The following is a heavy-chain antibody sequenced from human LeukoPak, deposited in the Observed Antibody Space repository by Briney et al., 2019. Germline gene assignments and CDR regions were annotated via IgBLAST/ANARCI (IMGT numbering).Heavy chain of an antibody. V-gene: IGHV3-23*01. CDR2: INGSGGST. J-gene: IGHJ4*02. CDR1: GFTFDDYA. Sequence: GGSLRLSCAASGFTFDDYAMHWVRQAPGKGLEWVSDINGSGGSTYYADSVKGRFTISRDNSKNTLYLQMNSLRAEDTAVYYCASHYGGLYYFDYWGQGTLVTVSS. D-gene: IGHD4-23*01. CDR3: ASHYGGLYYFDY.